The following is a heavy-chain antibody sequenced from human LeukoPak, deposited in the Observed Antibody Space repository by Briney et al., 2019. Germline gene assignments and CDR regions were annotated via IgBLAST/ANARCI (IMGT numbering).Heavy chain of an antibody. CDR1: GYSLTSYW. V-gene: IGHV5-10-1*01. CDR2: LDPRVSYT. CDR3: AILGYCSGGSCQYYFDY. J-gene: IGHJ4*02. D-gene: IGHD2-15*01. Sequence: PGESLKISCKGSGYSLTSYWIRWVRQMPGQGLEWMGRLDPRVSYTNYRPSFQGHVTISADKSISTAYLQWSSLKASDTAMYYCAILGYCSGGSCQYYFDYWGQGTLVTVSS.